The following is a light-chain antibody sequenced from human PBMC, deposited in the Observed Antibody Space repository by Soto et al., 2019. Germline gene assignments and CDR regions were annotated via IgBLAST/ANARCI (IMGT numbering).Light chain of an antibody. CDR1: QSVSSTY. CDR3: QQYGSSPLT. Sequence: EIVLTQSPGPLSLSPGERATLSCRASQSVSSTYLAWYQQRPGQAPRLLIYEASTRATGIPDRFSGSGSGTDFTLTISRLEPEAFAVYYCQQYGSSPLTFGQGTRLEIK. V-gene: IGKV3-20*01. CDR2: EAS. J-gene: IGKJ5*01.